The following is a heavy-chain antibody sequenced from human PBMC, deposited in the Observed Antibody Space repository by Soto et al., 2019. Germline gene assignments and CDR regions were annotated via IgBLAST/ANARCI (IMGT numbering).Heavy chain of an antibody. Sequence: KTSETLSLTCTIPGGSISNYYWTWIRQTPGKGLEWIGYVYYSGNTNYNPSLKSRVSISVDMSKNQFSLELSSVTAADTAMYYCASEVDTDVGGLGFYDAFDIWGPGTKVTVSS. D-gene: IGHD5-18*01. V-gene: IGHV4-59*01. CDR2: VYYSGNT. J-gene: IGHJ3*02. CDR1: GGSISNYY. CDR3: ASEVDTDVGGLGFYDAFDI.